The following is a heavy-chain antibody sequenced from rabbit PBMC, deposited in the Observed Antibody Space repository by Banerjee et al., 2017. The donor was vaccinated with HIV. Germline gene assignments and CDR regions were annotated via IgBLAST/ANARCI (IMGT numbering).Heavy chain of an antibody. CDR2: IYTGHGGT. Sequence: QSLEESGGDLVKPGASLTLTCTASGFSFSSIYYMSWVRQAPGKGLEWIACIYTGHGGTYYASWARGRFTISRTSSTTVTLQMTSLTAADTATYFCARDLAGVTGWNFGLWGPGTLVTVS. CDR1: GFSFSSIYY. D-gene: IGHD4-1*01. CDR3: ARDLAGVTGWNFGL. V-gene: IGHV1S40*01. J-gene: IGHJ6*01.